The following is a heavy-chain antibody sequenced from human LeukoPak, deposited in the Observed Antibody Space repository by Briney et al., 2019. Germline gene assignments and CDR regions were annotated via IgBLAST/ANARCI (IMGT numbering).Heavy chain of an antibody. D-gene: IGHD3-22*01. Sequence: QPGGSLRLSCAASGFTFSNHNINWVRQAPGKGLEWVSYISTSGRAIFYADSVKGRFTISRDNAKNSLFLQMNSLRDEDTAVYYCARVPLNDRSGYYFDYWGLGTLVTVSS. V-gene: IGHV3-48*02. CDR3: ARVPLNDRSGYYFDY. J-gene: IGHJ4*02. CDR2: ISTSGRAI. CDR1: GFTFSNHN.